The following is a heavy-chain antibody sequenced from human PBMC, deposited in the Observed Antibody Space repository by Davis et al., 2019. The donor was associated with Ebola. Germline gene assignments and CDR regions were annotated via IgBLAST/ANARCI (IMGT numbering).Heavy chain of an antibody. V-gene: IGHV5-51*01. CDR3: ARGGYCSSTTCPLDY. CDR2: IYPGASDT. J-gene: IGHJ4*02. CDR1: GYSFTSYW. Sequence: GESLKISCKGSGYSFTSYWNGWVRQMPGKGLEWMGIIYPGASDTRYSPSFQGQVTISADKSINTAYLQWSSLKASDTAMYYCARGGYCSSTTCPLDYWGQGTLVTVSS. D-gene: IGHD2-2*01.